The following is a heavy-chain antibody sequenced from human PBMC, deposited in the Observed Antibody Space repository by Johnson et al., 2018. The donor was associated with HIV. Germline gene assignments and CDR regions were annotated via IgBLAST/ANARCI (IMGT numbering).Heavy chain of an antibody. J-gene: IGHJ3*02. Sequence: VQLVESGGGLIQPGGSLRLSCAASGFTFSSYWMHWVRQAPGKGLVWVSRINSDGSSTSYADSVKGRFTISRDNAKNTLYLQMNSLRAEDTAVYYCARDTKVPRYNWNDGAFDIWGQGTLVTVSS. CDR1: GFTFSSYW. D-gene: IGHD1-1*01. V-gene: IGHV3-74*01. CDR3: ARDTKVPRYNWNDGAFDI. CDR2: INSDGSST.